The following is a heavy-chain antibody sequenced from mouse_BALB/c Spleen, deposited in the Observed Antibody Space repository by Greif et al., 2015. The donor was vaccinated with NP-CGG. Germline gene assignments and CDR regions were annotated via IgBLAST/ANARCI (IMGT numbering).Heavy chain of an antibody. V-gene: IGHV5-9-1*01. CDR1: GFTFSSYA. J-gene: IGHJ4*01. CDR2: ISSGGSYT. D-gene: IGHD1-1*01. CDR3: ARIPDYYVAMDY. Sequence: EVMLVESGGGLVKPGGSLKLSCAASGFTFSSYAMSWVRQTPEKRLEWVATISSGGSYTYYPDSVKGRFTISRDNAKNTLYLQMSSLRSEDTAMYYCARIPDYYVAMDYWGQGTSVTVSS.